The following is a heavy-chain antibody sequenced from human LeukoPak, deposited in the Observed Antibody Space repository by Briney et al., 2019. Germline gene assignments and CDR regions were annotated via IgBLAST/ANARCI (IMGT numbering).Heavy chain of an antibody. Sequence: GGSLRLSCAASGFTFSSYSMNWVRQAPGKGLEWVSSISSSNSYIYYADSVKGRFTISRDNAKNSLYLQMNSLRAEDTAVYYCARADYGDSHFDYWGQGTLVTVSS. V-gene: IGHV3-21*01. CDR2: ISSSNSYI. D-gene: IGHD4-17*01. CDR1: GFTFSSYS. CDR3: ARADYGDSHFDY. J-gene: IGHJ4*02.